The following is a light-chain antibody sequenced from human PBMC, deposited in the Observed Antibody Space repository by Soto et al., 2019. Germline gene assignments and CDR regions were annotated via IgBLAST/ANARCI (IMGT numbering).Light chain of an antibody. V-gene: IGLV2-14*01. CDR2: DVS. J-gene: IGLJ2*01. CDR1: SSDVGGYNY. CDR3: ISYTSSSPYVV. Sequence: QSALTQPASVSGSPGQSITISCTRTSSDVGGYNYVSWYQQHPGYAPKLMIYDVSNRPSGVSIRFSGSKSGNTASLTISGLQAEDEADYYCISYTSSSPYVVFGGGTKLTVL.